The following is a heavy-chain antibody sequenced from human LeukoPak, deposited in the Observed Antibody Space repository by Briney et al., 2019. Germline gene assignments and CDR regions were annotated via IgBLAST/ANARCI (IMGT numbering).Heavy chain of an antibody. Sequence: GGSLRLSCAASGFTFRNYWMSWVRQAPGKGLEWVSVITGSGGNTYYADSVKGRFTISKDNSKNTVYLQMSSLRVDDTAVYYCAKAASSSWPSYYYGMDVWGQGTTVTVSS. CDR3: AKAASSSWPSYYYGMDV. D-gene: IGHD6-13*01. CDR2: ITGSGGNT. CDR1: GFTFRNYW. V-gene: IGHV3-23*01. J-gene: IGHJ6*02.